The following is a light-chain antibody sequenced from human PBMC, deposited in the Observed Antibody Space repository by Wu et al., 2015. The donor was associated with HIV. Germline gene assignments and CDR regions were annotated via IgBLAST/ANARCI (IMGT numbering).Light chain of an antibody. CDR2: GAS. V-gene: IGKV3-20*01. CDR1: QSVSSSY. J-gene: IGKJ2*01. CDR3: QQYGSSPPMYT. Sequence: VVLTQSPDTLSLSPGERATLSCRASQSVSSSYLAWYQQKPGQAPRLLIYGASSRATGIPDRFSGSGSGTDFTLTISRLEPEDFAVYYCQQYGSSPPMYTFGQGTKLEIK.